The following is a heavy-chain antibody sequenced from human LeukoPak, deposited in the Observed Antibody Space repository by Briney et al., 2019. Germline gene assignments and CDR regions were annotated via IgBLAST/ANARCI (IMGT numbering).Heavy chain of an antibody. CDR1: GYTFTSYD. CDR3: AVPEGSAPGFDY. Sequence: ASVKVSCKASGYTFTSYDINWVRQATGQGLEWMGWMNPNSGNTGYAQKFQGRVTMTRITSISTAYMELSSLRSEDTAVYYCAVPEGSAPGFDYWGQGTLVTVSS. V-gene: IGHV1-8*01. D-gene: IGHD1-26*01. J-gene: IGHJ4*02. CDR2: MNPNSGNT.